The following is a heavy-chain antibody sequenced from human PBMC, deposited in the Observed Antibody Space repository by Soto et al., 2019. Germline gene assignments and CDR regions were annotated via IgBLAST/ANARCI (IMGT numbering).Heavy chain of an antibody. CDR3: ARGGFYGPAHFDS. Sequence: ASVKVSCKASGYTFTTSGINWVRQAPGQGLQWMGWISAYSGNTNYAQILQGRVTITTDTSTSTAYMELRSLRSDDTAVYYCARGGFYGPAHFDSWGQGTLVTVSS. V-gene: IGHV1-18*04. J-gene: IGHJ4*01. D-gene: IGHD4-17*01. CDR1: GYTFTTSG. CDR2: ISAYSGNT.